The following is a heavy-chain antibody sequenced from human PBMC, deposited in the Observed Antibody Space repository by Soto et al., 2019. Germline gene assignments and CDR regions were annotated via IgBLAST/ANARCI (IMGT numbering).Heavy chain of an antibody. CDR1: GGSINSGGYY. CDR3: ASFSHCANRFDY. J-gene: IGHJ4*02. V-gene: IGHV4-31*03. D-gene: IGHD2-21*02. CDR2: IYYDGST. Sequence: SETLSLTCTVSGGSINSGGYYWNWIRQHPGKDLEWIGYIYYDGSTYYNPSLQTRINISADTSKNQFSLNLSSVTAADTAVYYGASFSHCANRFDYWGQGTLVTVSS.